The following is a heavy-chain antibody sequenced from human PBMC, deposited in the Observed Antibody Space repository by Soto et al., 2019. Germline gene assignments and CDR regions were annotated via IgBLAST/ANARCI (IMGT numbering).Heavy chain of an antibody. CDR1: GFTFDDYA. Sequence: GGSLRLSCAASGFTFDDYAMHWVRQAPGKGLEWVSLISGDGGSTYYADSVKGRFTISRDNSKNSLYLQMNSLRTEDPALYYCAKDHVPRITMDRGVIYYGMDVWGQGTTVTV. D-gene: IGHD3-10*01. V-gene: IGHV3-43*02. J-gene: IGHJ6*02. CDR2: ISGDGGST. CDR3: AKDHVPRITMDRGVIYYGMDV.